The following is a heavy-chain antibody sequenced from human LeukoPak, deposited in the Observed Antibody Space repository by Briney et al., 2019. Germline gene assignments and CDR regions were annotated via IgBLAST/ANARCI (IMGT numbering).Heavy chain of an antibody. V-gene: IGHV4-30-4*01. J-gene: IGHJ6*02. CDR1: GGSISSADYF. D-gene: IGHD3-10*01. Sequence: SETLSLTCTVSGGSISSADYFWSWIRQPPGKGLEWIGCIYYSGNTYYDPSLKSRITISLDTSKNQFSLRLSSVTAADTAVYYCARDQSSYGMDVWGQGTTVTVSS. CDR2: IYYSGNT. CDR3: ARDQSSYGMDV.